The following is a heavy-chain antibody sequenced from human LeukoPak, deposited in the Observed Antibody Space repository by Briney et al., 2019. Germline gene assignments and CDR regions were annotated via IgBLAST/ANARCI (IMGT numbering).Heavy chain of an antibody. CDR2: IYHSGST. D-gene: IGHD3-16*02. CDR1: GYSISSGYY. Sequence: SETLSLTCAVSGYSISSGYYWGWIRPPPGKGLEWIGSIYHSGSTYYNPSLKRRVTISVDTSKNQFSLKLSSVTAADTAVYYCARQPSNYDYVWGSYRTHLNFDYWGQGTLVTVSS. CDR3: ARQPSNYDYVWGSYRTHLNFDY. V-gene: IGHV4-38-2*01. J-gene: IGHJ4*02.